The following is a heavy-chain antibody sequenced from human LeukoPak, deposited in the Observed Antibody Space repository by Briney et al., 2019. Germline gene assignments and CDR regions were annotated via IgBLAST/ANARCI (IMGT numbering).Heavy chain of an antibody. Sequence: SETLSLTCTVSGGSISSYYWSWIRQPPGKGLEWIGYIYYSGSTNYNPSLKSRVTISVDTSKNQFSLKLSSVTAADTAVYYCARDTYAVPYYYDSSGYYTDYWGQGTLVTVSS. CDR1: GGSISSYY. CDR3: ARDTYAVPYYYDSSGYYTDY. CDR2: IYYSGST. V-gene: IGHV4-59*01. D-gene: IGHD3-22*01. J-gene: IGHJ4*02.